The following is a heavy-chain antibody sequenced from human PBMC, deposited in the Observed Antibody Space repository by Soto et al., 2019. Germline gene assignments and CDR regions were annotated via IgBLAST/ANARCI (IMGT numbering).Heavy chain of an antibody. CDR3: ARVGGSLDY. J-gene: IGHJ4*02. V-gene: IGHV4-59*01. Sequence: SETLSLTCTVSGGSISSYYWSWIRQPPGRGLEWIGYIYYSGSTNYNPSLKSRVTISVDTSKNQFSLKLSSVTAADTAVYYCARVGGSLDYGGQGTLVTVSS. CDR2: IYYSGST. D-gene: IGHD1-26*01. CDR1: GGSISSYY.